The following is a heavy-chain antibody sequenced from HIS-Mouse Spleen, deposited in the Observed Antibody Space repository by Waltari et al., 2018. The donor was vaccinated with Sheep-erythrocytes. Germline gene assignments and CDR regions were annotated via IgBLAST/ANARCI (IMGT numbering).Heavy chain of an antibody. D-gene: IGHD4-4*01. V-gene: IGHV3-30*18. J-gene: IGHJ4*02. Sequence: QVQLVESGGGVVQPGRSLRLSCAASGFTFSSYGMHWVRQSPGKGLGWVAVIAYDGSNKYYAESVKGRFTISRDNSKNPLYLQMNSLRAEDTAVYYCAKREGYSNYYFDYWGQGTLVTVSS. CDR2: IAYDGSNK. CDR3: AKREGYSNYYFDY. CDR1: GFTFSSYG.